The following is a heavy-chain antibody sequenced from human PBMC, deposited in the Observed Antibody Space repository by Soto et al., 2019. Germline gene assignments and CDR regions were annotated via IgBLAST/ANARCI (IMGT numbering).Heavy chain of an antibody. Sequence: QITLKESGPTLVKPTQTLTLTCTFSGFSLSTSGVGVGWIRQPPGKALEWLALIYWDDDKRYSPSLKTRLTTXKXTXXHQVTLTMTNMDPVDTATYYCAHRIDDILGYGMDVWGQGTTVTVSS. CDR1: GFSLSTSGVG. D-gene: IGHD3-9*01. CDR3: AHRIDDILGYGMDV. J-gene: IGHJ6*02. V-gene: IGHV2-5*02. CDR2: IYWDDDK.